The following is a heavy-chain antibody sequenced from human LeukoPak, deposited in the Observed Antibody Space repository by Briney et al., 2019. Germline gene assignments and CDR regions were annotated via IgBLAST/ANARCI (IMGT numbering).Heavy chain of an antibody. CDR2: ISGSGGST. D-gene: IGHD2-2*01. CDR1: GFTFSSYA. Sequence: PGGSLRLSCAASGFTFSSYAMSWVRQAPGKGLEWVSAISGSGGSTYYADSVKGRFTISRDNSKNTLYLQMNSLRAEDTAVYYCAKVGCSSTSCYDDYWGQGTLVTVSS. V-gene: IGHV3-23*01. J-gene: IGHJ4*02. CDR3: AKVGCSSTSCYDDY.